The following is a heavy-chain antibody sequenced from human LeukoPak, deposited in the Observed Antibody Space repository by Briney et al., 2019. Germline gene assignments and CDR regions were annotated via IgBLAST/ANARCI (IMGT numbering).Heavy chain of an antibody. Sequence: GGSLRLSCAASGFTFSSYTINWVRQGPGKGLEWVSCISGSSSDIFYADSVKGRFTISRDNVKNSLYLQMNSLTAEDTAVYYCARESEEAFDYWGQGTLVTVSS. CDR1: GFTFSSYT. CDR2: ISGSSSDI. V-gene: IGHV3-21*01. CDR3: ARESEEAFDY. J-gene: IGHJ4*02.